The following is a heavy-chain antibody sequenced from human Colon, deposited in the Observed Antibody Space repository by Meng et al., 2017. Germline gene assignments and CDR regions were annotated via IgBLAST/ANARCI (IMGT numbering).Heavy chain of an antibody. V-gene: IGHV1-8*02. CDR2: VTPKSGST. CDR1: GYTFTAYD. Sequence: QVRLVQSGAEVKKPGASVKVSCKASGYTFTAYDISWVRQATGQGPEWLGWVTPKSGSTVYAPKFQGRVTMTRNTSISTAYLELTNLRSEDTAMYYCATIRGFLYGYSDDWGQGTLVTASS. CDR3: ATIRGFLYGYSDD. D-gene: IGHD3-10*01. J-gene: IGHJ4*02.